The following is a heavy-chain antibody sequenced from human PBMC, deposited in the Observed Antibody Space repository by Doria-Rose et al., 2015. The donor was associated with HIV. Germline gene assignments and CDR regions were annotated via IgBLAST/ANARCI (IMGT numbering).Heavy chain of an antibody. Sequence: VQLVESGGGLVQPGRSLRLSCAASGFKFDDYAMHWVRQSPAKGLEWVSGISWNSETIGYADSVKDRFTISRDNAKNSLYLQMNSLRTEDTASYYCVKDRAFGLVMGWFDPWGQGAVVTVSS. V-gene: IGHV3-9*01. D-gene: IGHD3-3*01. CDR3: VKDRAFGLVMGWFDP. CDR1: GFKFDDYA. CDR2: ISWNSETI. J-gene: IGHJ5*02.